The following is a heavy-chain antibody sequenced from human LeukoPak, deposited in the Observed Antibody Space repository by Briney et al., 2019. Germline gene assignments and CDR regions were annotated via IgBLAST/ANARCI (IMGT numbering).Heavy chain of an antibody. CDR1: GYTFTSYG. Sequence: GASVKVSCKASGYTFTSYGISWVPQAPGQGLEWMGWISAYNGNTNYAQKFQGRVTMPTDTSTSTAYMELRSLRSDDTAVYYCARDGVGATFDYWGQGTLVTVSS. J-gene: IGHJ4*02. CDR2: ISAYNGNT. CDR3: ARDGVGATFDY. D-gene: IGHD1-26*01. V-gene: IGHV1-18*01.